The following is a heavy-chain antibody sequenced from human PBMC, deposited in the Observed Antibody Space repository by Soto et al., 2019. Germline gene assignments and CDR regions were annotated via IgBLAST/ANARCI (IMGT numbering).Heavy chain of an antibody. V-gene: IGHV3-23*01. CDR2: ITDSGGST. CDR3: AKLYWNPRYVGY. D-gene: IGHD1-1*01. J-gene: IGHJ4*02. CDR1: GVSFISDA. Sequence: GGSLRPSCAASGVSFISDAIGWHRQSSGKGREWVSSITDSGGSTDYADSVKGRFTISRDNSRNTLYLQMNSLRADDTAVYYCAKLYWNPRYVGYWGQGTRVTVSS.